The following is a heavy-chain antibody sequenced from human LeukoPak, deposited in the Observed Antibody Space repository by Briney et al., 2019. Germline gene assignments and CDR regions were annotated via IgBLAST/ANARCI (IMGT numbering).Heavy chain of an antibody. Sequence: PGGSLRLSCAASGFTFSSYGMHWVRQAPGKGLEWVAFIRYDGSNKYYADSVKGRFTISRDNSKNTLYLQMNSLRAEDTAVYYCANGHPQYGSGFPAFDYWGQGTLVTVSS. J-gene: IGHJ4*02. CDR1: GFTFSSYG. CDR2: IRYDGSNK. V-gene: IGHV3-30*02. CDR3: ANGHPQYGSGFPAFDY. D-gene: IGHD3-10*01.